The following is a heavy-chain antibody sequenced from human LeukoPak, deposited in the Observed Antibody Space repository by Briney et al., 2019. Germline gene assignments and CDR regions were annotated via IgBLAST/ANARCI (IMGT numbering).Heavy chain of an antibody. CDR3: ARDWADYDSSGQDY. V-gene: IGHV1-2*02. CDR1: GYTLTGYY. J-gene: IGHJ4*02. D-gene: IGHD3-22*01. CDR2: INPNSGGT. Sequence: ASVKVSCKASGYTLTGYYMHWVRQAPGQGLEWMGWINPNSGGTNYAQKFQGRVTMTRDTSISTAYMELSRLRSDDTAVYYCARDWADYDSSGQDYWGQGTLVTVSS.